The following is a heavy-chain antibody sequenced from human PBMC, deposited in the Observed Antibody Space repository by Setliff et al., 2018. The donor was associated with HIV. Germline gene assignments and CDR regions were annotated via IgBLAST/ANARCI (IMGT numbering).Heavy chain of an antibody. CDR3: TRPLHITGTPASY. J-gene: IGHJ4*02. CDR2: IRRNTYGGTT. D-gene: IGHD1-20*01. CDR1: GFTFRDHA. V-gene: IGHV3-49*04. Sequence: GGSLRLSCTSSGFTFRDHAISWVRQAPGKGLEWLGFIRRNTYGGTTEYAASLEGRFTISRDDSKSIAYLQMNSLKIEDTAVYYCTRPLHITGTPASYWGQGTLVTVSS.